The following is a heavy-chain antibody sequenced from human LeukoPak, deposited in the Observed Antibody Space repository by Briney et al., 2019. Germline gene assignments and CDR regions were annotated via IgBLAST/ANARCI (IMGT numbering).Heavy chain of an antibody. CDR1: GGSISSYY. V-gene: IGHV4-59*01. Sequence: PSETLSLTCTVSGGSISSYYRSWIRQPPGKGLEWIGYIYYSGSTNYNPSLKSRVTISVDTSKNQFSLKLSSVTAADTAVYYCARGRKMVRGVTPINWFDPWGQGTLVTVSS. CDR3: ARGRKMVRGVTPINWFDP. J-gene: IGHJ5*02. D-gene: IGHD3-10*01. CDR2: IYYSGST.